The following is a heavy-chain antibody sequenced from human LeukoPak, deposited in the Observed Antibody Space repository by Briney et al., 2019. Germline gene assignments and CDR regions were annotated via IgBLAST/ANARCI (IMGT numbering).Heavy chain of an antibody. CDR2: INPKSGAT. CDR1: GYTFTDLY. J-gene: IGHJ6*02. V-gene: IGHV1-2*02. D-gene: IGHD1-26*01. CDR3: AKDSQLLQYVAYYYYGMDV. Sequence: PGASVKVSCKASGYTFTDLYVHWVRQAPGQGLEWMGWINPKSGATNYAQKFQGRVTMTRDTSISTAYMELTRLRSDDTALYYCAKDSQLLQYVAYYYYGMDVWGQGTTVTVSS.